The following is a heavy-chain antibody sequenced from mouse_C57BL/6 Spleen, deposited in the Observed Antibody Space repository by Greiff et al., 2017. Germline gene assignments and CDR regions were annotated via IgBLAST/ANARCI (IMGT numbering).Heavy chain of an antibody. D-gene: IGHD2-5*01. CDR3: ARDSNYAMDY. Sequence: QVPLQQPGAELVKPGASVTMSCKASGYTFPSYWLTWVKQRPGPGLEWIGDISSGSGSTNYNEKFKTKATLTVDTSSSTAYRQHSSLTSEDSAVYYCARDSNYAMDYWGQGTSVTVSS. CDR2: ISSGSGST. V-gene: IGHV1-55*01. J-gene: IGHJ4*01. CDR1: GYTFPSYW.